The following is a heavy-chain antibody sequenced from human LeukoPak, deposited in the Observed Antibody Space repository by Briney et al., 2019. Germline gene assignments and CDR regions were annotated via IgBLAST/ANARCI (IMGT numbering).Heavy chain of an antibody. D-gene: IGHD1-1*01. Sequence: GGSLRLSCAAPGFTFGSYAMSWVRQAPRKGLEWVSGISAPGDNTYYADSVKGRLTISRDNSKNTLYLQMNSLRAEDTALYYCAKLERRHYGGNRFDFWGQGTLLTVSS. CDR2: ISAPGDNT. J-gene: IGHJ4*02. V-gene: IGHV3-23*01. CDR1: GFTFGSYA. CDR3: AKLERRHYGGNRFDF.